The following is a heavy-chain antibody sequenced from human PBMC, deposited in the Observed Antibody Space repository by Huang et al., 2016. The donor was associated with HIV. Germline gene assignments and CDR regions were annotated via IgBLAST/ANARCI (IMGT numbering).Heavy chain of an antibody. CDR2: IIPICGTP. V-gene: IGHV1-69*01. CDR1: GGTVSSYA. J-gene: IGHJ5*02. CDR3: ARDRKYDNAWYWFDP. D-gene: IGHD1-1*01. Sequence: QVQLVQSGAEVKKPGSSVRVSCEASGGTVSSYAINWLRQAPGQGLEWMGGIIPICGTPNYALKFQVRVTITADESTSTAYMELSSLRSDDTAVYYCARDRKYDNAWYWFDPWGQGTLVTVSS.